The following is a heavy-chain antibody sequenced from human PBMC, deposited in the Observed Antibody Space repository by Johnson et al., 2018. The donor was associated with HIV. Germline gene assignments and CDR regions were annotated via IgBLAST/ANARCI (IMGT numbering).Heavy chain of an antibody. CDR3: ARDQSNGWNRGAFDI. CDR2: INWNGGNT. J-gene: IGHJ3*02. D-gene: IGHD6-19*01. Sequence: VQLVESGGNVERPGGSLRLSCAASGFTFDEYGMSWVRQAPGKGLEWVSGINWNGGNTANADFVKGRFTISRDNVKNSLYLEMNSLRADDTALYYCARDQSNGWNRGAFDIWGQGTMVTVSS. V-gene: IGHV3-20*04. CDR1: GFTFDEYG.